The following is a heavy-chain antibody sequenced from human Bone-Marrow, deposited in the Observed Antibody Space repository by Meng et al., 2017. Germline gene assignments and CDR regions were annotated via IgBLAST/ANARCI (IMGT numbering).Heavy chain of an antibody. V-gene: IGHV4-34*01. Sequence: RQWGDGLLKPSETLPPPCAVYGGSFSGYYWSWIRQPPGKGLEWIGEINHSGSTNYNPSLKSRVTISVDTSKNQFSLKLSSVTAADTAVYYCARGRIAAAAALAYWGQGTLVTVSS. J-gene: IGHJ4*02. D-gene: IGHD6-13*01. CDR2: INHSGST. CDR1: GGSFSGYY. CDR3: ARGRIAAAAALAY.